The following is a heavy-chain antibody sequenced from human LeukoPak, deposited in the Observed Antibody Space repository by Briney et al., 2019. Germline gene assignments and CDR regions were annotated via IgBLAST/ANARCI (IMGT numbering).Heavy chain of an antibody. Sequence: GGSLRLSCAASGFTFSSYSMNWVRQAPGKGLEWVSSISSSSSYIYYADSVKGRFTISRDNAKNSLYLQMNSLRAEDTAVYYCARSTLVATILVRSNWFDPWGQGTLVTVSS. CDR1: GFTFSSYS. CDR2: ISSSSSYI. D-gene: IGHD5-12*01. V-gene: IGHV3-21*01. J-gene: IGHJ5*02. CDR3: ARSTLVATILVRSNWFDP.